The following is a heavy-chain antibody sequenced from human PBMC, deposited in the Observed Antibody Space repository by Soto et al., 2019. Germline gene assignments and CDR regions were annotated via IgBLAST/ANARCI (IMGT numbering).Heavy chain of an antibody. V-gene: IGHV4-59*01. J-gene: IGHJ4*02. CDR1: GDSISSYY. D-gene: IGHD3-22*01. CDR3: ALRSMAVVPEY. Sequence: QVQLQESGPGLVKPSETLSLTCAVSGDSISSYYCMWIRQPPGKGLESIGYLYYGRSANYNPSLRSRVSLSVDTSTNQCSLTLRSMTAADTAVYYCALRSMAVVPEYWGQGTLVTVSS. CDR2: LYYGRSA.